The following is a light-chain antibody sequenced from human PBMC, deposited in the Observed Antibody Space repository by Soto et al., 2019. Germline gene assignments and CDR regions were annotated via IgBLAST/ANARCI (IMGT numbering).Light chain of an antibody. CDR3: SSYTSSSTLYV. CDR1: SSDVGGYNY. J-gene: IGLJ1*01. CDR2: DVS. Sequence: QSALTQPDSVSGSPGQSITISCTGTSSDVGGYNYVSWYQQHPGNAPKLMIYDVSNRPSGVSNRFSGSKSGNTASLTISGLQAEDEADYYCSSYTSSSTLYVFGTGTKLTVL. V-gene: IGLV2-14*01.